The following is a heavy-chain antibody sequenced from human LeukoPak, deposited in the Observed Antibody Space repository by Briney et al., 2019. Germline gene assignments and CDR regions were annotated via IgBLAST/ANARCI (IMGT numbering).Heavy chain of an antibody. V-gene: IGHV3-49*04. D-gene: IGHD3-22*01. CDR1: GFTFGDYA. Sequence: PGGSLRLSCTASGFTFGDYAMSWVRQAPGKGLEWVGFIRSKAYGGTTEYAASVKGRFTISRDDSKSIAYLQMNSLKTEDTAVYYCTRVRYYYDSSGYYYPGVEFDYWGQGTLVTVSS. J-gene: IGHJ4*02. CDR3: TRVRYYYDSSGYYYPGVEFDY. CDR2: IRSKAYGGTT.